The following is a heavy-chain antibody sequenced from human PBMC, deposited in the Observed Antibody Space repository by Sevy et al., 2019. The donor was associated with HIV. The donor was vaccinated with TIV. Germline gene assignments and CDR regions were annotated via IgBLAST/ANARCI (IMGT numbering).Heavy chain of an antibody. V-gene: IGHV3-33*01. J-gene: IGHJ4*02. CDR1: GFTFSAYA. CDR3: ARGKSGYGYGLDY. D-gene: IGHD5-18*01. Sequence: GGSLRLSCTTSGFTFSAYAMHWVRQAPGKGLEWVAIIWSDGAYQYHGDSVKGRFTISRDNSKNTLYLQMNSLRVEDTAVYYCARGKSGYGYGLDYWGQGTLVTVSS. CDR2: IWSDGAYQ.